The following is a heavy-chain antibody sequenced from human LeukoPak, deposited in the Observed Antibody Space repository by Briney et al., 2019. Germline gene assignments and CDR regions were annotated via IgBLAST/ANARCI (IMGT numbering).Heavy chain of an antibody. CDR2: ISSSSSYI. J-gene: IGHJ4*02. CDR1: GFTFSRYS. D-gene: IGHD1-14*01. V-gene: IGHV3-21*01. CDR3: ARAGRGFDY. Sequence: PGGSLRLSCAASGFTFSRYSMNWVRQAPGKGLEWVSSISSSSSYIYYAGSVKGRFTISRDNAKNSLYLQMNSLRAEDTAVYYCARAGRGFDYWGQGTLVTVSS.